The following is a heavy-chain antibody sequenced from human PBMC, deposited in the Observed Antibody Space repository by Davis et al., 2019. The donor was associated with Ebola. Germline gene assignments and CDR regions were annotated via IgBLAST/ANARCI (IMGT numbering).Heavy chain of an antibody. Sequence: ASVKVSCKTSGYTFTDYYMHWVRQAPGQGLEWMGWINPNSGDTKYAQKFQGRVTMTRDTSSSTAYMELSSLRSEDTAVYYCARGRSPYSSSNNWFDPWGQGTLVTVSS. D-gene: IGHD6-13*01. CDR3: ARGRSPYSSSNNWFDP. V-gene: IGHV1-2*02. J-gene: IGHJ5*02. CDR2: INPNSGDT. CDR1: GYTFTDYY.